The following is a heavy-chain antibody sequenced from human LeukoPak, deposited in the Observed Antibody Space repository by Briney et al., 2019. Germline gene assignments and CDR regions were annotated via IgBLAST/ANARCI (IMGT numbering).Heavy chain of an antibody. CDR1: GGSINYYS. J-gene: IGHJ3*02. CDR2: VHTSGST. D-gene: IGHD3-3*01. V-gene: IGHV4-4*07. CDR3: ARERGVVINLNDAFDI. Sequence: SETLSLTCTVSGGSINYYSWTWIRQPAGKGLEWIGRVHTSGSTNYNPSLKSRVTMSVDKSKNHFSLNLNSVTAADTAVYYCARERGVVINLNDAFDIWGQGTLVTVSS.